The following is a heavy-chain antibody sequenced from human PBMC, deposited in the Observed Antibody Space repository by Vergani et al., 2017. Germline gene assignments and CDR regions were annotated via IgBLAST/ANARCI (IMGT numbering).Heavy chain of an antibody. Sequence: QVQLVQSGAEVKKPGASVKVSCKVSGYTLTELSMHWVRQAPGKGLEWMGGFDPEDGETIYAQKFQGRVTITRDTSASTAYMELSSLRSEDTAVYYCARDLEPYGMDVWGQGTTVTVSS. CDR3: ARDLEPYGMDV. V-gene: IGHV1-24*01. D-gene: IGHD3-3*01. CDR2: FDPEDGET. J-gene: IGHJ6*02. CDR1: GYTLTELS.